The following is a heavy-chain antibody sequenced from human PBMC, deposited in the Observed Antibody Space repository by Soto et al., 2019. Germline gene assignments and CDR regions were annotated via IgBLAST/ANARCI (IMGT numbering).Heavy chain of an antibody. V-gene: IGHV3-23*01. CDR3: AKGDWDYIAGHFDY. CDR2: ISGTAGNT. CDR1: ECTFVNFG. J-gene: IGHJ4*02. Sequence: RLWNAAVECTFVNFGVSRISQTQGKGLEWVSAISGTAGNTHHADSVKGRFTISRDISKNTLYLQMNSLRAEDTAVYYCAKGDWDYIAGHFDYWGEGTLVTVS. D-gene: IGHD1-7*01.